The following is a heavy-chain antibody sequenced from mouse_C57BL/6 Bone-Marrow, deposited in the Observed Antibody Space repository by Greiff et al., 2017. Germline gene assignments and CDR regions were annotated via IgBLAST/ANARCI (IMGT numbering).Heavy chain of an antibody. J-gene: IGHJ2*01. CDR3: ARGCFDY. CDR1: GYTFTSYW. CDR2: IDPSDSYT. V-gene: IGHV1-69*01. Sequence: QVQLQQPGAELVMPGASVKLSCKASGYTFTSYWMHWVKQRPGQGLEWIGEIDPSDSYTNYNQKCKGKSTLTVDKSSSTAYMQLSSLTSDDSEVYYCARGCFDYWGQGTTLTVSS.